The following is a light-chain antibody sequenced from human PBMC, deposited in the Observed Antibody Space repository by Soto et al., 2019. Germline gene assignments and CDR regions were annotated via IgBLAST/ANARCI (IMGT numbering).Light chain of an antibody. V-gene: IGKV3-20*01. CDR2: GAS. J-gene: IGKJ2*01. Sequence: EIVLTQSPGTLSLSPGERATLSCRASQSVSSSYLAWYQQKPGQAPRLLIYGASSRATGIPDRFSGSGSGTDFPLTISRLEPEDFAVYYCQQYRSSPPMYTFGQGTKLEIK. CDR3: QQYRSSPPMYT. CDR1: QSVSSSY.